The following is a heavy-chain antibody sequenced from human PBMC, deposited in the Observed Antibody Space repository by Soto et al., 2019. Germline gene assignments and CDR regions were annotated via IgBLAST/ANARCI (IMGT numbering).Heavy chain of an antibody. CDR2: VRNKANTYAT. CDR1: GFAFSGSS. J-gene: IGHJ4*02. D-gene: IGHD3-9*01. Sequence: PGGSLRLSCSASGFAFSGSSIHWVRQASGKGLEWVGRVRNKANTYATAYAASVKGRFTISRDDSKNTASLQLNSLKTEDTAVYYCTRHPYYDILTSFYIADMYFDYWGQGALVTVS. CDR3: TRHPYYDILTSFYIADMYFDY. V-gene: IGHV3-73*01.